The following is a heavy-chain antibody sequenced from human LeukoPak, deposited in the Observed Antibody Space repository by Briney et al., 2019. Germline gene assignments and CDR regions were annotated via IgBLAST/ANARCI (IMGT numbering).Heavy chain of an antibody. J-gene: IGHJ6*03. CDR2: IKQDGSEK. CDR1: GFTFSSYW. CDR3: ARGYEELLYYYYYMDV. V-gene: IGHV3-7*01. Sequence: GGSLRLSCAASGFTFSSYWMSWVRQAPGKGLEWVANIKQDGSEKYYVDSVKGRFTISRDNAKNSLYLQMNSLRAEDTAVYYCARGYEELLYYYYYMDVWGKGTTVTVSS. D-gene: IGHD2-21*02.